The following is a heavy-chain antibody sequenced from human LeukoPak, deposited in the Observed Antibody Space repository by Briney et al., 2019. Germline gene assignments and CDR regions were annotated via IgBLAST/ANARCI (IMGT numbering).Heavy chain of an antibody. J-gene: IGHJ4*02. D-gene: IGHD2-2*01. V-gene: IGHV3-30*02. CDR2: LRYDGSNK. CDR1: GFTFGRYG. Sequence: GGSLRLSCAASGFTFGRYGMHWVRQAPGKGLEWVAFLRYDGSNKYYADSMKGRFSISRDNSKNTLYLQINSLGTEDTAVYYCARKGGCSTTNCYATIDYWGQGTLVTVSS. CDR3: ARKGGCSTTNCYATIDY.